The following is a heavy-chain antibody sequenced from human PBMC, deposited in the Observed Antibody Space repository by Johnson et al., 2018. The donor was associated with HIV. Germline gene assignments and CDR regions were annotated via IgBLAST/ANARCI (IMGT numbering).Heavy chain of an antibody. J-gene: IGHJ3*02. Sequence: QVQLVEPGGGVVQHGRSLRLSCAASGFTFSSYAMHWVRQAPGKGLEWVAVISYDGSNKYYADSVKGRFTISRDNAKNTLYLQMNSLRAEDTAAFYCVRERQSGTMQLWLRVNDAFDIWGQGTMVTVSS. CDR3: VRERQSGTMQLWLRVNDAFDI. D-gene: IGHD5-18*01. V-gene: IGHV3-30*04. CDR2: ISYDGSNK. CDR1: GFTFSSYA.